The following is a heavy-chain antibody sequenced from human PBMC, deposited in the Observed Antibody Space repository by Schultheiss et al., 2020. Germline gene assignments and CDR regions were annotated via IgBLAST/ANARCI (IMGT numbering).Heavy chain of an antibody. CDR2: INWNGGST. V-gene: IGHV3-20*04. Sequence: GGSVRLSCAASGFTFDDYGMSWVRQAPGKGLEWVSGINWNGGSTGYADSVKGRFTISRDNAKNTLYLEMSSLRADDMAVYYCAKGATVESRLDYWGPGTLFTVAS. D-gene: IGHD4-11*01. CDR3: AKGATVESRLDY. CDR1: GFTFDDYG. J-gene: IGHJ4*02.